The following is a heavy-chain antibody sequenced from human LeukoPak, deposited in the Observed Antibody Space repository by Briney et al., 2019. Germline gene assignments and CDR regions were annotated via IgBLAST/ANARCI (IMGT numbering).Heavy chain of an antibody. Sequence: GGSLRLSCAASGFTFSSYAMHWVRQAPGKGLEWVAVISYDGSNKYYADSVKGRFTISRDNSKNTLYLQMNSLRAEDTAVYYCARDDAAVAGTDYWGQGTLVTVSS. J-gene: IGHJ4*02. CDR1: GFTFSSYA. D-gene: IGHD6-19*01. CDR2: ISYDGSNK. CDR3: ARDDAAVAGTDY. V-gene: IGHV3-30-3*01.